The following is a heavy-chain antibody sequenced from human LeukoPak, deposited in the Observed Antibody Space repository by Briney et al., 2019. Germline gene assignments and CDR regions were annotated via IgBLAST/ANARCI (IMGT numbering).Heavy chain of an antibody. J-gene: IGHJ4*02. V-gene: IGHV1-69*05. CDR2: IIPIFGTA. D-gene: IGHD3-10*01. CDR3: ARARDRHTRSWSHHFDY. CDR1: GGTFSSYA. Sequence: GSSVKVSCKASGGTFSSYAISWVRQAPGQGLEWMGGIIPIFGTANYAQKFQGRVTITTDESTSTAYMELSSLRSEDTAVYYCARARDRHTRSWSHHFDYWGQGTLVTVSS.